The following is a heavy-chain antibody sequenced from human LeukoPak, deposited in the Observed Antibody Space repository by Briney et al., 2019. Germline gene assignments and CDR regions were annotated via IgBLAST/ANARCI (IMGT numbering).Heavy chain of an antibody. Sequence: GGSLRLSCAASGFTFSSYWMHRVRQAPGKGLEWVSRINSDGSSRSYADSVKGRFTISRDNAKNTLYLQMNSLRAEDTAVYYCARERDGSGSPSHYWGQGTLVTVSS. J-gene: IGHJ4*02. V-gene: IGHV3-74*01. D-gene: IGHD3-10*01. CDR1: GFTFSSYW. CDR2: INSDGSSR. CDR3: ARERDGSGSPSHY.